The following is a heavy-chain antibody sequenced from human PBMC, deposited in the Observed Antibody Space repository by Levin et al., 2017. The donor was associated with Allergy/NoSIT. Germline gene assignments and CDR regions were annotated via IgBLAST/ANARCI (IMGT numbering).Heavy chain of an antibody. CDR3: AKSRAPGTNHIDY. D-gene: IGHD2-8*01. J-gene: IGHJ4*02. CDR2: TSHDGTNE. CDR1: GFTFSTYG. V-gene: IGHV3-30*18. Sequence: GGSLRLSCAASGFTFSTYGMQWVRQAPGKGLEWVAVTSHDGTNENYADSVKGRFTISRDNSKNMVHLQMNSLRPEDSAVYYCAKSRAPGTNHIDYWGQGTLVAVSS.